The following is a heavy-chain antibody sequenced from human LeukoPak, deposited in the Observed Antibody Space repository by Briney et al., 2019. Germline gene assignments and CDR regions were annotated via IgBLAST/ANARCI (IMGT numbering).Heavy chain of an antibody. Sequence: GGSLRLSCAASGFTFSSYGMHWVRQAPGKGLEWVAVISHDGSNEYYADSVRGRFTISRDNSKNTLYLRLNSLGAEDTAVYYCAKEGYYGSGSFPDHWGQGTLVTVSP. J-gene: IGHJ4*02. CDR3: AKEGYYGSGSFPDH. CDR1: GFTFSSYG. V-gene: IGHV3-30*18. D-gene: IGHD3-10*01. CDR2: ISHDGSNE.